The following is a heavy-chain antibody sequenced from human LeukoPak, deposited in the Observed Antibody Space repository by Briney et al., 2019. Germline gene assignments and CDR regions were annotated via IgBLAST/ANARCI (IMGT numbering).Heavy chain of an antibody. CDR2: MNPNSGKT. V-gene: IGHV1-8*01. CDR3: ARGNTVLGGMDV. D-gene: IGHD4-17*01. CDR1: GSTFTSHD. Sequence: ASVKVSCMASGSTFTSHDINWVRQATGQGLEWMGYMNPNSGKTGYAQKFQGRLTMTRSTSITTAYMELSSLRSEDTAVYFCARGNTVLGGMDVWGQGTTVTVSS. J-gene: IGHJ6*02.